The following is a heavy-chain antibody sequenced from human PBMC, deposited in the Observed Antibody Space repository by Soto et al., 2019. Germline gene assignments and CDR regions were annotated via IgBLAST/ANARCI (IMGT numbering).Heavy chain of an antibody. CDR1: GGTFSSYA. D-gene: IGHD3-9*01. J-gene: IGHJ2*01. Sequence: QVQLVQSGAEVKKPGSSVKVSCKASGGTFSSYAISWVRQAPGQGLEWMGGIIPIFGTANYAQKFQGRVTITADESTSTAYMELSSLRSDDTAVYYCARDYYDILTGYYNGWYFDLWGRGTLVTVSS. V-gene: IGHV1-69*12. CDR2: IIPIFGTA. CDR3: ARDYYDILTGYYNGWYFDL.